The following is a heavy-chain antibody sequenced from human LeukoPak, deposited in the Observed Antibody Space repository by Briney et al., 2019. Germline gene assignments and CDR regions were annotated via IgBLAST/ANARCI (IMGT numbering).Heavy chain of an antibody. J-gene: IGHJ4*02. CDR3: ARDPASCYNIRWYGYYFDF. Sequence: SETLSLTCTVSGVSFSSSSFYWGWLRQPPGKGLDWIGSINNSGRNYDNPALKSLITITVDTNKNLFFLKLSPMTADATAVYYCARDPASCYNIRWYGYYFDFWGQGTVVTVSS. D-gene: IGHD6-13*01. CDR2: INNSGRN. V-gene: IGHV4-39*07. CDR1: GVSFSSSSFY.